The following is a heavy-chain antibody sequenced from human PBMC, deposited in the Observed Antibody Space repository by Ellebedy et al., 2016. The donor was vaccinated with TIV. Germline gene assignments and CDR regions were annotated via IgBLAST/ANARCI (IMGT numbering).Heavy chain of an antibody. CDR3: ALSSGGEAFDI. CDR1: GGSISNYY. CDR2: SFYSGSS. D-gene: IGHD3-22*01. J-gene: IGHJ3*02. V-gene: IGHV4-59*08. Sequence: MPSETLSLTCTVSGGSISNYYWSWIRQPPGKGLEWIGYSFYSGSSNYNPSLKSRVIIYIDTSKKQFSLKLSSVTAADTAVYYCALSSGGEAFDIWGQGTMVTVSS.